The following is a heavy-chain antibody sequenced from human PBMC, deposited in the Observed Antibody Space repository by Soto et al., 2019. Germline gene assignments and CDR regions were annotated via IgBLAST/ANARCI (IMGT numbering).Heavy chain of an antibody. CDR3: ANCNRRGVHAY. CDR2: VSGSASTS. J-gene: IGHJ4*02. D-gene: IGHD2-8*01. CDR1: GFTFNNYA. V-gene: IGHV3-23*01. Sequence: GGSLRLSCAASGFTFNNYAMNWFRLAPGKGLEWVSTVSGSASTSYSADSVKGRFTISRDNSKSSLYLQMNSLRAEDTAVYYCANCNRRGVHAYRGQRAVVPVSS.